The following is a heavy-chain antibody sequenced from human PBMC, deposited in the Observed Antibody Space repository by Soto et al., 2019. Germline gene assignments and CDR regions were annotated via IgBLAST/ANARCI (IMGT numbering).Heavy chain of an antibody. CDR1: GFTFSNYW. V-gene: IGHV3-74*01. D-gene: IGHD3-22*01. J-gene: IGHJ4*02. CDR2: INSDGSST. Sequence: GGSLRLSCAASGFTFSNYWMHWVRQTPEKGLVWVSRINSDGSSTTYADSVKGRFTISRDNAKNTLYLQMSSLRAEDTAVYYCGREHFDSSGNIHSWGQGTLVTVST. CDR3: GREHFDSSGNIHS.